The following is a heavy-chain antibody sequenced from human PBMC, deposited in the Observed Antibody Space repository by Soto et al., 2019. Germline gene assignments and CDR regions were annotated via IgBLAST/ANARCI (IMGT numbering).Heavy chain of an antibody. J-gene: IGHJ5*02. V-gene: IGHV4-31*03. D-gene: IGHD2-8*01. CDR2: IYYSGST. Sequence: LSLTCTVSGGSISSGGYYWSWIRQHPGKGLEWIGYIYYSGSTYYNPSLKSRVTVSVDTSKNQFSLKLSSVTAADTAVYYCGRVAMGVNNWFDPWGQGTLVTVSS. CDR3: GRVAMGVNNWFDP. CDR1: GGSISSGGYY.